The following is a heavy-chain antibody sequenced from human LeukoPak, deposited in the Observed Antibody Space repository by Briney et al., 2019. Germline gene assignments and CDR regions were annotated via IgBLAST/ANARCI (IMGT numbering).Heavy chain of an antibody. CDR2: ISGSGGST. D-gene: IGHD2-15*01. J-gene: IGHJ5*02. Sequence: PGGSLRLSCAASGFTFSSYAMSWVRQAPGKGLEWVSAISGSGGSTYYADSVKGRFTISRDNSKNTLYLQMNSLRAEDTAVYYCAKDLGESPDYSPCWFDPWGQGTLVTVSS. CDR3: AKDLGESPDYSPCWFDP. CDR1: GFTFSSYA. V-gene: IGHV3-23*01.